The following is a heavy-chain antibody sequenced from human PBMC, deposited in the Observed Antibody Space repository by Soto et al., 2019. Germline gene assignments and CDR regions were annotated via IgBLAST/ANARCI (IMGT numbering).Heavy chain of an antibody. J-gene: IGHJ4*02. CDR1: GGSFSGYY. D-gene: IGHD2-15*01. CDR3: VSWTGYCSGGSCHEFDS. CDR2: INHSGST. V-gene: IGHV4-34*03. Sequence: SETLSLTCSVYGGSFSGYYWSRLRQLPGKGLKWIGEINHSGSTNYNPSLKSLFTISVDTSKNQFSVKQTSVTAECPVSCYSVSWTGYCSGGSCHEFDSWRQGTLVAVSS.